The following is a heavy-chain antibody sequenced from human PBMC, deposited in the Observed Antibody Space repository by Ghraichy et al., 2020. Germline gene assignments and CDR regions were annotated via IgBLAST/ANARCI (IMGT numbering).Heavy chain of an antibody. CDR2: IAFTGSV. D-gene: IGHD2-15*01. CDR1: GGSVSSGSYY. CDR3: ARGRGGGIVVVPAALNFDT. V-gene: IGHV4-61*03. J-gene: IGHJ4*02. Sequence: SETLSLTCTVSGGSVSSGSYYWSWIRQAPGKGLEWIGYIAFTGSVNFNPSLKSRVTISRDTSKNVFSLRLNSVTASDTAVYYCARGRGGGIVVVPAALNFDTGGQGTLVTVSS.